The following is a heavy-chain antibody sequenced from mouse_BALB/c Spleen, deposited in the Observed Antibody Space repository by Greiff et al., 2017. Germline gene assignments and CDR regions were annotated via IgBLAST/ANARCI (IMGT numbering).Heavy chain of an antibody. CDR2: IWSGGST. J-gene: IGHJ4*01. V-gene: IGHV2-4-1*01. D-gene: IGHD1-1*01. CDR3: ARGGATVVSYAMDY. Sequence: QVQLKESGPGLVQPSQSLSITCTVSGFSLTSYGVHWVRQSPGKGLEWLGVIWSGGSTDYNAAFISRLSISKDNSKSQVFLKMNSLQTDDTAMYYCARGGATVVSYAMDYWGQGTSVTVSS. CDR1: GFSLTSYG.